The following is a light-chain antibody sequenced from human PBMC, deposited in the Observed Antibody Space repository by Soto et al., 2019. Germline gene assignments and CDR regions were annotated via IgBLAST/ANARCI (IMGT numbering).Light chain of an antibody. CDR2: GAS. J-gene: IGKJ1*01. CDR3: QQYNNWPPWT. Sequence: EIVMTQSPATLSVSPGERATLYCRASRSVSSSLAWYQQKPGQAPRLLIYGASTRATGVPARFSGSGSGTEFTLTISSLQSEDFAVYYCQQYNNWPPWTFGQGTKVDIK. CDR1: RSVSSS. V-gene: IGKV3-15*01.